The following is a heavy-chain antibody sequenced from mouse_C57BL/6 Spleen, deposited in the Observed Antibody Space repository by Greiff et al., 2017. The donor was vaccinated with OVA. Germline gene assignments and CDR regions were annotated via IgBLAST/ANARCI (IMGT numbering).Heavy chain of an antibody. CDR2: ISSGGDYI. Sequence: EVKLVESGEGLVKPGGSLKLSCAASGFTFSSYAMSWVRQTPEKRLEWVAYISSGGDYIYYADTVKGRFTISRDNARNTLYLQMSSLKSEDTAMYYCTRESPLLYYFDYWGQGTTLTVSS. CDR1: GFTFSSYA. J-gene: IGHJ2*01. CDR3: TRESPLLYYFDY. V-gene: IGHV5-9-1*02.